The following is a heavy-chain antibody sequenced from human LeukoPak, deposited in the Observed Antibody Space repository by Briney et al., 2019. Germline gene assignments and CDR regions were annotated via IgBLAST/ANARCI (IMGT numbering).Heavy chain of an antibody. CDR1: GGSISSSNW. CDR3: AGHGYYDSSGYYYRDY. Sequence: TSQTLSLTCAVSGGSISSSNWWSWVRQPPGKGLEWIGEIYHSGSTNYNPSLKSRVTISVDKSKNQFSLKLSSVTAADTAVYYCAGHGYYDSSGYYYRDYWGQGTLVTVSS. CDR2: IYHSGST. D-gene: IGHD3-22*01. J-gene: IGHJ4*02. V-gene: IGHV4-4*02.